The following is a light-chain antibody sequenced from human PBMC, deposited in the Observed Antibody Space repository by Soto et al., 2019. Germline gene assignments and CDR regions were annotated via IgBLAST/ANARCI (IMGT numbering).Light chain of an antibody. CDR2: KAS. V-gene: IGKV1-5*03. CDR3: QQYNPYPRT. J-gene: IGKJ4*01. Sequence: DIQMTQSPSTLSASVGDRVTITCRASQSISTWLAWYQQKPGKAPKLLIYKASNLEDGVPSRFSGSGSGTEFTITISSLQPDEFATYYCQQYNPYPRTVGGGNTVEIK. CDR1: QSISTW.